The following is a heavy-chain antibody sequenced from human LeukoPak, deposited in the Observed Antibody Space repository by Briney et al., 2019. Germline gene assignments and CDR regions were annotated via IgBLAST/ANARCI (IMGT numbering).Heavy chain of an antibody. CDR2: IIPIFGTR. D-gene: IGHD3-3*01. V-gene: IGHV1-69*01. CDR3: AKGHDDFRQFDF. Sequence: ASVQVSRQASRGTFANYAISWVQKAPAQGLEWMGGIIPIFGTRHSAQKFQGRLTITADESTRTTYKELSSLRSEDTAVYYCAKGHDDFRQFDFWGQGTLVIVSS. CDR1: RGTFANYA. J-gene: IGHJ4*02.